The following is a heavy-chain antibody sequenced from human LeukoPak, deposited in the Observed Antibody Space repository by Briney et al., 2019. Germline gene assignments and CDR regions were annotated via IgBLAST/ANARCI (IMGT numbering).Heavy chain of an antibody. V-gene: IGHV3-66*01. J-gene: IGHJ4*02. D-gene: IGHD5/OR15-5a*01. CDR3: ARGSTRYYFDY. CDR2: IYIGGST. CDR1: GFTVSSNY. Sequence: GGSLRLSCAASGFTVSSNYMSWVRQAPGKGLEWVSVIYIGGSTFYADSVEGRFSISRDNSKNTLYLQMNSRRAEDTAVYYCARGSTRYYFDYWGQGTLVTVSS.